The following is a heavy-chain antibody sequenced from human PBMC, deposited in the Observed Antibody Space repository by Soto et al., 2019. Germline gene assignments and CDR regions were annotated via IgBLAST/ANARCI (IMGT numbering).Heavy chain of an antibody. J-gene: IGHJ5*02. CDR1: GDTVNNGDYF. V-gene: IGHV4-30-4*01. D-gene: IGHD2-15*01. CDR2: IYFTGST. CDR3: ARGAGVVVVAPFKRDLDP. Sequence: NPSETLSLTCTVSGDTVNNGDYFWSWIRQSPGKGLEWLGYIYFTGSTYYSPSLKSRLHISMDKSKNHFSLEMTSVTVADTAVYFGARGAGVVVVAPFKRDLDPWGPGLLVPVP.